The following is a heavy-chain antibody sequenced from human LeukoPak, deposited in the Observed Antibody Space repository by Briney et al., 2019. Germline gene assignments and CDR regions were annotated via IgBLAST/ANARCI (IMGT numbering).Heavy chain of an antibody. Sequence: SETLSLTCTVSSGSISSSNYYWGWIRQPPGKGLKWIGSIYYSGSTYYNPSLKSRVTISVDTSKNQFSLKLSSVTAADTAVYYCASLRERSYYARGFDYWGQGTLVTVSS. CDR2: IYYSGST. J-gene: IGHJ4*02. CDR1: SGSISSSNYY. V-gene: IGHV4-39*01. CDR3: ASLRERSYYARGFDY. D-gene: IGHD1-26*01.